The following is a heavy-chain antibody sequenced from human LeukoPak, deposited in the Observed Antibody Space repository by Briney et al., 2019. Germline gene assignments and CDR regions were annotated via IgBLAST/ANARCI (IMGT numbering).Heavy chain of an antibody. CDR1: GDSLSRYY. J-gene: IGHJ6*03. Sequence: SETLSLTCAVYGDSLSRYYWTWIRQPPGKGLEWLGEINPSGSPDYNPSPKSRATISVDTSKNQFSLRLASVTAADTAVYYCASVRHDPLEYYYYIDVWGKGTTVTVSS. V-gene: IGHV4-34*01. D-gene: IGHD2/OR15-2a*01. CDR2: INPSGSP. CDR3: ASVRHDPLEYYYYIDV.